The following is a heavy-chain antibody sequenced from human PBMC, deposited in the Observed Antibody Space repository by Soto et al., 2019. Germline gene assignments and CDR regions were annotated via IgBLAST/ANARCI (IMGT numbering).Heavy chain of an antibody. Sequence: GASVKVSCKASGGTFSSYAISWGRQAPGQGLEWMGGIIPIFGTANYAQKFQGRVTITADKSTSTAYMELSSLRSEDTAVYYCARDGLGYDSSGEGPLWGQGTLVTVSS. D-gene: IGHD3-22*01. CDR3: ARDGLGYDSSGEGPL. V-gene: IGHV1-69*06. J-gene: IGHJ4*02. CDR2: IIPIFGTA. CDR1: GGTFSSYA.